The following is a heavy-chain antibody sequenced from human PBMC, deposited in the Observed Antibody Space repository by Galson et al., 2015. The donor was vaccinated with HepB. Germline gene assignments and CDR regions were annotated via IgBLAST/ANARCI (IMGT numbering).Heavy chain of an antibody. J-gene: IGHJ4*02. CDR3: ARVETYITGWPFR. Sequence: SLRLSCAASGFTFSDYWMHWVRQAPGKGLVWVSRINHDGTSTVYADSVKGRFTIPRDNAKNTLYLQMNSRRAEDTAVYYCARVETYITGWPFRWGQGTLVTVSS. CDR2: INHDGTST. CDR1: GFTFSDYW. D-gene: IGHD6-19*01. V-gene: IGHV3-74*01.